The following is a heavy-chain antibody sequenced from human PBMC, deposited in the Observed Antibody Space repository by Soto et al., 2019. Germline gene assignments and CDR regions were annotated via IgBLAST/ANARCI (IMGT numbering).Heavy chain of an antibody. CDR1: GVSISSGGYY. CDR2: IYYSGST. D-gene: IGHD2-2*01. Sequence: QVQLQESGTGLVKPSQTLSLTCTVSGVSISSGGYYWSWIRQHPGKGLEWIGYIYYSGSTYYNPSLKRRVTISVDTSKNQFSLKLSSVTAADTAVYYCARSSTSANYFDYWCQGTLVTVSS. J-gene: IGHJ4*02. CDR3: ARSSTSANYFDY. V-gene: IGHV4-31*03.